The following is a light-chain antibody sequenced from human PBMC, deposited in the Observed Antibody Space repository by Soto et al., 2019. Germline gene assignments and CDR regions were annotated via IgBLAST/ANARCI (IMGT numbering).Light chain of an antibody. CDR2: GAS. Sequence: EIVLTQSPATLSVSPGERATLSCRAGQNIHTNVAWYQQKPGQAPRLLFYGASTGATGPPARSSGSGSGTEFTLTLPSLQAEDCAVYYCQQYYTWPRTFGQGTRLENK. CDR3: QQYYTWPRT. J-gene: IGKJ5*01. V-gene: IGKV3-15*01. CDR1: QNIHTN.